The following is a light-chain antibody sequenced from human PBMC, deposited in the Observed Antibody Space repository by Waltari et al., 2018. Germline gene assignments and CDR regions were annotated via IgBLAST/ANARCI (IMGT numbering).Light chain of an antibody. V-gene: IGKV3-20*01. CDR1: QSVGRP. Sequence: RAPLSCRASQSVGRPLAWYQLKPGQAPRLLIYGASTRATGTPDRFSGSGSGTDFSLTISRLEPEDFAVYFCQHYVRLPATFGQGTRVEV. CDR3: QHYVRLPAT. CDR2: GAS. J-gene: IGKJ1*01.